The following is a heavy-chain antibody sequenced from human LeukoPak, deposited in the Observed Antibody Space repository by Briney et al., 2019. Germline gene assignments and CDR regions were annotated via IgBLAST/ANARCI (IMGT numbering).Heavy chain of an antibody. V-gene: IGHV3-53*01. Sequence: PGGSLRLSCAASGFTASSNYMSWVRQAPGKGLEWVSVIYSGSSADYADSVKGRFTISRDNSKNTLYLQMNSLRAEDTAVYYCAKDPRDIVVVPAAPYFDYWGQGTLVTVSS. CDR3: AKDPRDIVVVPAAPYFDY. J-gene: IGHJ4*02. D-gene: IGHD2-2*01. CDR2: IYSGSSA. CDR1: GFTASSNY.